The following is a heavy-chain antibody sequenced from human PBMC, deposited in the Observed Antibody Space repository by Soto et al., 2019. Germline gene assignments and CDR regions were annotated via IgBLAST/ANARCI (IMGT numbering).Heavy chain of an antibody. CDR2: ISQTGDYI. D-gene: IGHD1-7*01. V-gene: IGHV3-21*01. J-gene: IGHJ4*02. CDR1: GFNFRIYT. Sequence: GGSLRLSCTASGFNFRIYTMNWVRQAPGKGPEWVASISQTGDYIVYADSVKGRFTISRDNAKNSLYLQMNSLGAEDTAVYYCARGSGTLDYWGQGTLVTVSS. CDR3: ARGSGTLDY.